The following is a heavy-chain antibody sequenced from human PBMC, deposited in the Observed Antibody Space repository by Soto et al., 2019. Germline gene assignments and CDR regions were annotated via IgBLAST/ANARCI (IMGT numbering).Heavy chain of an antibody. Sequence: EVQLVESGGGLVQPGGSLKLSCAASGFTFSGSAMHWVRQASGKGLEWVGRIRSKANSYATAYAASVKGRFTISRDDSKNTAYLQMNSLKTEDTAVYYCTRHGNWNPFPGGYYYYMDVWGKGTTFTVSS. CDR2: IRSKANSYAT. CDR3: TRHGNWNPFPGGYYYYMDV. CDR1: GFTFSGSA. V-gene: IGHV3-73*01. D-gene: IGHD1-1*01. J-gene: IGHJ6*03.